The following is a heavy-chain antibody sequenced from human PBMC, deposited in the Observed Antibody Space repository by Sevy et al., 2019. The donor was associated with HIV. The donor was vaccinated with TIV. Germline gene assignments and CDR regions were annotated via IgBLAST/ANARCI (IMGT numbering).Heavy chain of an antibody. CDR2: INHTGST. Sequence: SETLSLTCAVYGGSFSGYYWNWIRQPPGKGLEWIGEINHTGSTNYNPSLKSLVTISVDTSKTQVSLKLSSVTAADTAIYYCARAPPIVVVPGAPSWFDPWGQGTLVTVSS. J-gene: IGHJ5*02. V-gene: IGHV4-34*01. CDR1: GGSFSGYY. CDR3: ARAPPIVVVPGAPSWFDP. D-gene: IGHD2-2*01.